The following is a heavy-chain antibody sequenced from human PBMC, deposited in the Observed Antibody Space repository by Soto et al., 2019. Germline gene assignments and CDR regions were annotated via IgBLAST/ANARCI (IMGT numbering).Heavy chain of an antibody. CDR1: GGSITRGGYY. D-gene: IGHD2-15*01. Sequence: QVQLQESGPGLVKPSETLSLTCTVSGGSITRGGYYWSWIRQDPEKGLEWIGYINNSGTTYYKPSPXSXXTRPVHTSKTHSSLNRTAVPPAEAPAYYCAWCRARRGPGKLLNGSS. V-gene: IGHV4-31*01. CDR3: AWCRAR. J-gene: IGHJ4*02. CDR2: INNSGTT.